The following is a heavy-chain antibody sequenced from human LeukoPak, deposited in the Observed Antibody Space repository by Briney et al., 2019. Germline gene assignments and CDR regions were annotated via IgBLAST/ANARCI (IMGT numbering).Heavy chain of an antibody. V-gene: IGHV5-51*01. CDR1: GYSFTNYW. D-gene: IGHD5-24*01. Sequence: GESLKISCKNSGYSFTNYWIGWVRQMPGKGLEWMGIIYPGDSDARYSPSFHGQVTISADKSISTAYLQWSSLKASDTAMYYCARAHTLDRITKYYFDYWGQGTLVTVSS. J-gene: IGHJ4*02. CDR3: ARAHTLDRITKYYFDY. CDR2: IYPGDSDA.